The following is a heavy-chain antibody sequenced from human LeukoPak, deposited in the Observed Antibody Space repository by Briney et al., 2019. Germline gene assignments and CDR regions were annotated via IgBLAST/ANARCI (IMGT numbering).Heavy chain of an antibody. CDR1: GDSVSSKSAV. V-gene: IGHV6-1*01. CDR2: TYHRSKWYN. Sequence: SRTLSLTCAISGDSVSSKSAVWNWIRQSPSRGLEWLGRTYHRSKWYNEYAVSVKSRITINPDTSKNQFSLQLSSVTPEDTAVYYCARGGDGYNFYNWFDPWGQGTLVTVSS. CDR3: ARGGDGYNFYNWFDP. D-gene: IGHD5-24*01. J-gene: IGHJ5*02.